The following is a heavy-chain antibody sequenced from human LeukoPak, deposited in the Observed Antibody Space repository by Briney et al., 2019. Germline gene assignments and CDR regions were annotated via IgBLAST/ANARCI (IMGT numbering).Heavy chain of an antibody. D-gene: IGHD4-17*01. CDR3: VRDRLHYVEHEKTFDY. V-gene: IGHV3-21*01. Sequence: PGGSLRLSCAASGFTFSSYSMNWVRQAPGKGLEWVSSISSSSSYIYYADSVKGRFTISRDNAKNSLYLQMNSLRAEDTAVYYCVRDRLHYVEHEKTFDYWGQGTLVTVSS. CDR1: GFTFSSYS. J-gene: IGHJ4*02. CDR2: ISSSSSYI.